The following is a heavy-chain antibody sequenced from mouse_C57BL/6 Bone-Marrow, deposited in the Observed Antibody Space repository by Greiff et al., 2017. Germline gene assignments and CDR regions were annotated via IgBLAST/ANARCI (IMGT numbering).Heavy chain of an antibody. D-gene: IGHD2-4*01. CDR3: AIYDYDGGYFDY. CDR2: FHPYNDDT. Sequence: VKLLESGAELVKPGASVKMSCKASGYTFTTYPIEWMKQNHGKSLEWIGNFHPYNDDTKYNEKFKGKATLTVEKSSSTVYLELSRLTSDDSAVYYCAIYDYDGGYFDYWGQGTTLTVSS. V-gene: IGHV1-47*01. J-gene: IGHJ2*01. CDR1: GYTFTTYP.